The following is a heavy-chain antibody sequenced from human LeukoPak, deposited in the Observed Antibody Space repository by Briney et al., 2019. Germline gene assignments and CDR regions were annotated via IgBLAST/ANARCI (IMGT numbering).Heavy chain of an antibody. CDR1: GFTLSSYW. J-gene: IGHJ4*02. CDR2: MNKNGGEK. Sequence: GGSLRLSCAASGFTLSSYWMTWVRQPPGKGLEWVANMNKNGGEKYYEDSVKGRFTISRENAKNSLYLQMHSLRAEDKAVDYCARVGSSSQGAEDYWGQGTLVTVSS. V-gene: IGHV3-7*03. D-gene: IGHD2-15*01. CDR3: ARVGSSSQGAEDY.